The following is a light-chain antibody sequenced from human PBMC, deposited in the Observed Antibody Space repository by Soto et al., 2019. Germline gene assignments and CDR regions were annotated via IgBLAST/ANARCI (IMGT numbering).Light chain of an antibody. V-gene: IGLV2-14*01. CDR2: DVT. Sequence: QSVLTQPASVSGSPGQSITISGTGTSSDVGGYNYVSWYQQHPGKAPKLLIYDVTNRPSGVSNRFSGSKSGNTASLTISRLQADDEADYYCSSYTSRSSLDYVFGTGTKVTVL. J-gene: IGLJ1*01. CDR1: SSDVGGYNY. CDR3: SSYTSRSSLDYV.